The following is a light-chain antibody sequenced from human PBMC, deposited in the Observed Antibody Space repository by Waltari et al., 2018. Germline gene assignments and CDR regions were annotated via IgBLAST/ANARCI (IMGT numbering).Light chain of an antibody. Sequence: IVLTQSPGHLSLSPGERATLACRASQSVSRSLAWYQQKPGQAPRLLIYGASTRATGIPDRFGGSGSGTDFSLTISSLEPEDFAIYFCQHYVRLPATFGQGTKVEIK. V-gene: IGKV3-20*01. J-gene: IGKJ1*01. CDR2: GAS. CDR1: QSVSRS. CDR3: QHYVRLPAT.